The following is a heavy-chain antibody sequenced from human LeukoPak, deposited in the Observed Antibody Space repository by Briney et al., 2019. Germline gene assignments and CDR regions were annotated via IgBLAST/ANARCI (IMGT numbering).Heavy chain of an antibody. J-gene: IGHJ4*02. CDR2: ISGSGGST. CDR1: GFTFSSYA. V-gene: IGHV3-23*01. D-gene: IGHD2-2*02. CDR3: ARGSEDIVVVRATIEADY. Sequence: GGSLRLSCAASGFTFSSYAMSWVRQAPGKGLEWVSAISGSGGSTYYADSVKGRFTISRDNSKNTLYLQMNSLRAEDTAVYYCARGSEDIVVVRATIEADYWGQGTLVTVSS.